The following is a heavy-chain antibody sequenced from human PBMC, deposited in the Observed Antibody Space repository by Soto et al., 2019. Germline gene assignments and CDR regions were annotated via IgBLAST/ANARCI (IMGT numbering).Heavy chain of an antibody. J-gene: IGHJ6*02. V-gene: IGHV4-31*11. CDR3: AGGGSSSGKVEDYYYGMDV. D-gene: IGHD6-6*01. Sequence: TLSLTCAFSGGSISSGRYYWSWIRQHPGKGLEWVGYIYYSGSTYCNPSLKRRVTISVDTSKSQFSLKLSSVTAADTAVYYCAGGGSSSGKVEDYYYGMDVWGQGTTVTVSS. CDR1: GGSISSGRYY. CDR2: IYYSGST.